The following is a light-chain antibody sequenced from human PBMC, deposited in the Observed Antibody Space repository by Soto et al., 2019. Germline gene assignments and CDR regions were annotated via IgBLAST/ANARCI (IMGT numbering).Light chain of an antibody. V-gene: IGLV2-14*01. CDR2: DVS. CDR3: RSYTSSSHL. J-gene: IGLJ2*01. CDR1: SSDVGGYNY. Sequence: QSVLTQPASVSGSPGQSITISCTGTSSDVGGYNYVSWYQQHPGKAPKLMIYDVSNRPSGVSNRFSGSKSGNTASLTISGLQAEDEADYYCRSYTSSSHLFGGGTKLTVL.